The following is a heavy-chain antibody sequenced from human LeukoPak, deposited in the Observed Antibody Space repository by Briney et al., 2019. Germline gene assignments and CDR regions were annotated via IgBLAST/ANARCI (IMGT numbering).Heavy chain of an antibody. Sequence: GASVKVSCKASGYTFTSYGISWVRQAPGQGLEWMGGIIPIFGTANYAQKFQGRVTITADKSTSTAYMELSSLRSEDTAVYYCARSRWLQLAGNWFDPWGQGTLVTVSS. D-gene: IGHD5-24*01. V-gene: IGHV1-69*06. CDR3: ARSRWLQLAGNWFDP. J-gene: IGHJ5*02. CDR1: GYTFTSYG. CDR2: IIPIFGTA.